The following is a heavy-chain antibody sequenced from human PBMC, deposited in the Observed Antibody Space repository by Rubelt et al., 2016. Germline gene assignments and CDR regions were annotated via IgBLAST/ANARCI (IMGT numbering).Heavy chain of an antibody. Sequence: QVQLQQWGAGLLKPSETLSLTCAVYGGSFSGYYWSWIRQPPGKGLEWIAYIHYSGTTKYNPSLKSRVTISVDTSKNQFSLQLNSVTPEDTAVYYCARSSGSVDYWGQGTLVTVSS. CDR3: ARSSGSVDY. D-gene: IGHD6-19*01. CDR2: IHYSGTT. V-gene: IGHV4-34*01. J-gene: IGHJ4*02. CDR1: GGSFSGYY.